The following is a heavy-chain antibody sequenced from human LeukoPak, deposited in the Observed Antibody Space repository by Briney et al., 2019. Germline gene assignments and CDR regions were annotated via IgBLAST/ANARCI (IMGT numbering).Heavy chain of an antibody. Sequence: ASVKVSCKASGYTFTSYGISWVRQAPGQGLEWMGWISAYNGNTNYAQKFQGRVTMTRDMSTSTVYMELSSLRSEDTAVYYCARGGVYYDSSGYYHIDYWGQGTLVTVSS. CDR3: ARGGVYYDSSGYYHIDY. J-gene: IGHJ4*02. V-gene: IGHV1-18*01. CDR2: ISAYNGNT. D-gene: IGHD3-22*01. CDR1: GYTFTSYG.